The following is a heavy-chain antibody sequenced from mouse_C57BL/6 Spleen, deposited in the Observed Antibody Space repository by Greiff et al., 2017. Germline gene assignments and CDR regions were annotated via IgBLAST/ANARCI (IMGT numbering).Heavy chain of an antibody. J-gene: IGHJ4*01. CDR2: INPSNGGP. V-gene: IGHV1-53*01. CDR1: GYTFTSYW. Sequence: VQLQQPGTELVKPGASVKLSCKASGYTFTSYWMHWVKQRPGHGLEWIGNINPSNGGPNYNEKFKSKATLTVDKSSSTAYMQLSSLTSEDSAVYYCARKGDGSYYYARDYWGQGTSVTVSS. D-gene: IGHD2-3*01. CDR3: ARKGDGSYYYARDY.